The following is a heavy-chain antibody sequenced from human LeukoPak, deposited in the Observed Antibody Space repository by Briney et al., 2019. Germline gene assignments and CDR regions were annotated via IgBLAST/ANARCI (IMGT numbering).Heavy chain of an antibody. CDR2: ISSSSSYI. J-gene: IGHJ2*01. V-gene: IGHV3-21*01. CDR1: GFTFSSYS. Sequence: GGSLRLSCAASGFTFSSYSMNWVRQAPGKGLEWVSSISSSSSYIYYADSVKGRFTISRDNAKNSLYLQMNSLRAEDTAVYYCARNPPVLNRSFDLGARGPRVTVP. CDR3: ARNPPVLNRSFDL. D-gene: IGHD3/OR15-3a*01.